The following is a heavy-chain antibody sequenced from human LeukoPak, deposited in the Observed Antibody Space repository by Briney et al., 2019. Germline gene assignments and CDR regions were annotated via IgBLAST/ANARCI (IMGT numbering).Heavy chain of an antibody. CDR1: GGSISSSSYY. J-gene: IGHJ4*02. V-gene: IGHV4-39*07. CDR3: ARDLMSVFDY. Sequence: PSETLSLTCTVSGGSISSSSYYWGWIRQPPGKGLEWIGSIYYSGSTYYNPSLKSRVTISVDTSKNQFSLKLSSVTAADTAVYYCARDLMSVFDYWGQGTLVTVSS. D-gene: IGHD2-8*01. CDR2: IYYSGST.